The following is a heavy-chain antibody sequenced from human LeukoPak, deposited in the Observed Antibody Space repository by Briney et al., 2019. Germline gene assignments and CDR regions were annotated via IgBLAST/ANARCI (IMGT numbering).Heavy chain of an antibody. CDR3: ARAEGVRGAFDI. J-gene: IGHJ3*02. Sequence: SQTLSLTCTVSGGSISSGSYYWSWIRQPAGKGLEWIGRTYTSGSTNYNPSLKSRVTISVDTSKNQFSLKLSSVTAADTAVYYCARAEGVRGAFDIWGQGTMVTVSS. D-gene: IGHD1-14*01. CDR2: TYTSGST. V-gene: IGHV4-61*02. CDR1: GGSISSGSYY.